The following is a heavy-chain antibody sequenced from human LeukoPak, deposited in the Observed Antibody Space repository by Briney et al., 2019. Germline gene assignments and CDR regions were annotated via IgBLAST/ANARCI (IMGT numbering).Heavy chain of an antibody. Sequence: PSETLSLTCTVSGGSISSYYWSWIRQPPGKGLEWVGYIYYSGSTNYNPSLKSRVTISVDTSKNRFSLKLSSVTAADTAVYYCARADGYSGSYYAFDIWGQGTMVTVSS. CDR3: ARADGYSGSYYAFDI. CDR1: GGSISSYY. V-gene: IGHV4-59*01. J-gene: IGHJ3*02. CDR2: IYYSGST. D-gene: IGHD1-26*01.